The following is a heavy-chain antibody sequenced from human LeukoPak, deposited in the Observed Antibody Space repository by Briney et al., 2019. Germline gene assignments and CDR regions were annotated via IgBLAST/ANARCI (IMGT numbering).Heavy chain of an antibody. D-gene: IGHD1-14*01. CDR2: LHPGGTT. Sequence: GGSLRLSCAASGFTVSANYMAWVRQAPGKGLEWVSVLHPGGTTYYADSVKGRFTISRDNSKNTLYLQMNSLRAEDTAVYFCARDREPSVNNYAFDIWGQGTMVTVSS. CDR1: GFTVSANY. J-gene: IGHJ3*02. V-gene: IGHV3-66*02. CDR3: ARDREPSVNNYAFDI.